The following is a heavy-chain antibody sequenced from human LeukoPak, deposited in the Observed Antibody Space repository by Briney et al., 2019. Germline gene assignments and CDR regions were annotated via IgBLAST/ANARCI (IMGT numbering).Heavy chain of an antibody. CDR2: ISGSGGST. CDR3: ARDVGNFDY. CDR1: GFIFSNYA. V-gene: IGHV3-23*01. J-gene: IGHJ4*02. Sequence: PGGSLRLSCAASGFIFSNYAMSWVRQAPGKGLEWVSSISGSGGSTYYADSVKGRFTVSRDNAEKTLYLQMNSLRAEDTAVYYCARDVGNFDYWGQGTLVTVSS.